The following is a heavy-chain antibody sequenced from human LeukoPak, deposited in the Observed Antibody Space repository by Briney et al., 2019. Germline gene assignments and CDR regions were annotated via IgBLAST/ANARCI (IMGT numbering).Heavy chain of an antibody. CDR2: ISSSSSSYT. V-gene: IGHV3-11*05. D-gene: IGHD3-10*01. CDR1: GFTFSDYY. J-gene: IGHJ3*02. CDR3: ARDDKWFGELLYAFDI. Sequence: GGSLRLSCAASGFTFSDYYMSWIRQAPGKGLEWVSYISSSSSSYTNYADSVKGRFAISRDNAKNSLYLQMNSLRAEDTAVYYCARDDKWFGELLYAFDIWGQGTMVTVSS.